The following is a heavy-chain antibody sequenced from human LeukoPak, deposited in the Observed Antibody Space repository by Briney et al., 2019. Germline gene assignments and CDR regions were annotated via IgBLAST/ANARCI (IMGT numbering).Heavy chain of an antibody. J-gene: IGHJ5*02. CDR2: IYPGDSDT. CDR3: ARHATLVGAFPVNWFDP. D-gene: IGHD1-26*01. V-gene: IGHV5-51*01. CDR1: GYSFTSYW. Sequence: GESLKISCKGSGYSFTSYWIGWVRQMPGKGLEWMGIIYPGDSDTRYSPSFQGQVTISADKSISTAYLQWSSLKASDTAMYYCARHATLVGAFPVNWFDPWGQGTLVTVSS.